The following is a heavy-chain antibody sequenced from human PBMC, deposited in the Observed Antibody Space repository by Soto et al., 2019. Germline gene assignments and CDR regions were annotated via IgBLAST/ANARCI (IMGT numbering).Heavy chain of an antibody. CDR1: GFTFSSYD. V-gene: IGHV3-13*01. J-gene: IGHJ6*02. CDR3: ARGGAGYYGMDV. CDR2: IGTAGDT. D-gene: IGHD3-10*01. Sequence: RLSCAASGFTFSSYDMHWVRQATGKGLEWVSAIGTAGDTYYPGSVKGRFTISRENAKNSLYLQMNSLRAGDTAVYYCARGGAGYYGMDVWGQGTTVTVS.